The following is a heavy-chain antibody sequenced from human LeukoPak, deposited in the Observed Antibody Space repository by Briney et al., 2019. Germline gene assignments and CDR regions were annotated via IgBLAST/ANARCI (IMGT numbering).Heavy chain of an antibody. CDR3: ARDLGDGSSPYGMDV. Sequence: PGGSLRLSCAASGFTFSSYWMSWIRQPPGKGLEWIGSIYYSGSTYYNPSLKSRVTISVDTSKNQFSLKLSSVTAADTAVYYCARDLGDGSSPYGMDVWGQGTTVTVSS. CDR2: IYYSGST. J-gene: IGHJ6*02. V-gene: IGHV4-39*07. D-gene: IGHD6-6*01. CDR1: GFTFSSYW.